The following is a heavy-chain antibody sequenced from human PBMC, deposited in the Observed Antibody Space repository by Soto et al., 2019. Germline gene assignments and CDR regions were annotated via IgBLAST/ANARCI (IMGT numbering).Heavy chain of an antibody. CDR1: GYAFSSYW. D-gene: IGHD2-8*02. J-gene: IGHJ5*02. CDR3: ARGYCTAAICDPWFDP. Sequence: PVESLRICCRVSGYAFSSYWIAWVLQMLGKGLEWMGMIYPGDSDTRYSPSFQGQVTISVDKSITTAYLQWSSLKASDTAMYYCARGYCTAAICDPWFDPWGQGTLVTVSS. V-gene: IGHV5-51*01. CDR2: IYPGDSDT.